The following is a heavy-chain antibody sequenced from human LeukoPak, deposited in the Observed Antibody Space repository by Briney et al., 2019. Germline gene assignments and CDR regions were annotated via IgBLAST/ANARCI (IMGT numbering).Heavy chain of an antibody. Sequence: GASVKVSCKASGYTFTSYAISWVRQAPGQGLEWLGWVSADNGNTNYAQNLQGRVIMTTHTSTSTAYMELRSLRSDDTAVYYCARAPGELVGHPAKYYFDYWGQGTLVTVSS. CDR3: ARAPGELVGHPAKYYFDY. D-gene: IGHD1-26*01. J-gene: IGHJ4*02. CDR1: GYTFTSYA. CDR2: VSADNGNT. V-gene: IGHV1-18*01.